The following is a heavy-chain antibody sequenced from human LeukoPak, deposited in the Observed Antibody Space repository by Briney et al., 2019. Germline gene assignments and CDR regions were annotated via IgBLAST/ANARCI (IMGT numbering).Heavy chain of an antibody. J-gene: IGHJ6*03. D-gene: IGHD2-2*01. CDR3: ARVLGYCSSTSCWDYYYYYMDV. CDR2: ISGSGDRT. Sequence: PGGSLRLSCAASGFTFDDYGMSWVRHAPGKGLEWVSIISGSGDRTYYTDSVKGRFTISRDNSKYTLYLQMNSLRAEDTAVYYCARVLGYCSSTSCWDYYYYYMDVWGKGTTVTVSS. V-gene: IGHV3-23*01. CDR1: GFTFDDYG.